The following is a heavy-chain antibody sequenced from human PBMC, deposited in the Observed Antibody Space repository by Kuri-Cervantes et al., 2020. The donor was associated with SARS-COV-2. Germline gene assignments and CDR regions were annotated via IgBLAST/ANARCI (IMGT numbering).Heavy chain of an antibody. CDR1: GYTFTSYG. V-gene: IGHV1-69*05. CDR2: IIPIFGTA. J-gene: IGHJ4*02. CDR3: ARAVTDDSSGYKYYFDY. D-gene: IGHD3-22*01. Sequence: SVKVSCKASGYTFTSYGISWVRQAPGQGLEWMGGIIPIFGTANYAQKFQGRVTITTDESTSTAYMELSSLRSEDTAVYYCARAVTDDSSGYKYYFDYWGQGTLVTVSS.